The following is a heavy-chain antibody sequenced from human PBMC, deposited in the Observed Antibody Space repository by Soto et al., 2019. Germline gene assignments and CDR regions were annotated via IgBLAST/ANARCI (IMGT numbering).Heavy chain of an antibody. CDR2: ISYDGSNK. Sequence: QVQLVESGGGVVQPGRSLRLSCAASGFTFSSYAMHWVRQAPGKGLEWVAVISYDGSNKYYADSVKGRFTISRDNSKNTLYLQMNSLRAEDTAVYYCATSITIFGVVSPLGAFDIWGQGTMVTVS. V-gene: IGHV3-30-3*01. D-gene: IGHD3-3*01. J-gene: IGHJ3*02. CDR1: GFTFSSYA. CDR3: ATSITIFGVVSPLGAFDI.